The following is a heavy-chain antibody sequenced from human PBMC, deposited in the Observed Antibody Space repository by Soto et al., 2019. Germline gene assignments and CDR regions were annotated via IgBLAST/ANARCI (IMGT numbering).Heavy chain of an antibody. V-gene: IGHV1-24*01. CDR3: ATDKLDYDILTGYYRNFDY. J-gene: IGHJ4*02. CDR2: FDPEDGET. Sequence: WASVKVSCKVSGYTLTELSMHWVRQAPGKGLEWMGGFDPEDGETIYAQKFQGRVTMTEDTSTDTAYMELSSLRSEDTAVYYCATDKLDYDILTGYYRNFDYWGQGTLVTVSS. D-gene: IGHD3-9*01. CDR1: GYTLTELS.